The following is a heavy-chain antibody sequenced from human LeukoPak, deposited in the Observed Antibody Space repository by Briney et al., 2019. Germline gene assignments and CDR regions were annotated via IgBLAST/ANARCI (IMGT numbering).Heavy chain of an antibody. CDR3: ARERNSGYDWYFDY. J-gene: IGHJ4*02. D-gene: IGHD5-12*01. Sequence: GGSLRLSCAASGFTFSSYSMNWVRQAPGKGLEWVSSISSSSSYIYYADSVKGRFTISRDNAKNSLYLQMNSLRAEDTAVYYCARERNSGYDWYFDYWGQGTLVTVSS. V-gene: IGHV3-21*01. CDR1: GFTFSSYS. CDR2: ISSSSSYI.